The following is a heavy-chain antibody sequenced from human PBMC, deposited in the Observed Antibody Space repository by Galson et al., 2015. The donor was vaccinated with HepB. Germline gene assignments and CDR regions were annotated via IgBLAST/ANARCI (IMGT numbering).Heavy chain of an antibody. Sequence: SLRLSCAASGFTLNSYAMSWVRQAPGKGLEWVSEISGTGANTYYADSVRGRFTVSRDNSRNTLYLQMNSLRTEDTARYYCARDGYNRVPFDYWGHGTLVTVSS. CDR2: ISGTGANT. CDR3: ARDGYNRVPFDY. J-gene: IGHJ4*01. D-gene: IGHD5-12*01. V-gene: IGHV3-23*01. CDR1: GFTLNSYA.